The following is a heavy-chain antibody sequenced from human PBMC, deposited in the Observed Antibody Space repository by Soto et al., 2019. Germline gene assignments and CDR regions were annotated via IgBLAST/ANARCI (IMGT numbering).Heavy chain of an antibody. V-gene: IGHV3-30-3*01. Sequence: HVQLVESGGGVVQPGRSLRLSCAASGFTFSSDAMHWVRQAPGKGLEWVAVRSYDGSNKYYADSVKGRFTISRDNSKNTLYRQMNSLRAEDTAVYYCARDPVYSSSWFLYYYYGMDVWGQGTTVTVSS. CDR3: ARDPVYSSSWFLYYYYGMDV. CDR2: RSYDGSNK. D-gene: IGHD6-13*01. CDR1: GFTFSSDA. J-gene: IGHJ6*02.